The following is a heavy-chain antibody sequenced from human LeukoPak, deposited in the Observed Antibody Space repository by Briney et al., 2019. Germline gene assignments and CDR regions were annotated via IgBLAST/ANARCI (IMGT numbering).Heavy chain of an antibody. J-gene: IGHJ4*02. V-gene: IGHV4-61*02. Sequence: SETLSLTCTVSGASISSGSYYWSWIRQPAGKGLEWIGRIYTSGSTNYNPSLKSRVAISIDTSKNQFSLKLSSVTAADTAVYYCAQTTGWPGFDYWGQGILVTVSS. D-gene: IGHD6-19*01. CDR3: AQTTGWPGFDY. CDR1: GASISSGSYY. CDR2: IYTSGST.